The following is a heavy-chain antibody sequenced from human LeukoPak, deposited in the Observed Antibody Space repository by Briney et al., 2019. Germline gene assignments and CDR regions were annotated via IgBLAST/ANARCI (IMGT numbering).Heavy chain of an antibody. J-gene: IGHJ4*02. D-gene: IGHD4-17*01. CDR3: ARTGLTYLTTVTTWFHY. CDR2: ISYDGSNK. Sequence: PGGSLRLSCAASGFTFSSYAMDWVRQAPGKGLEWVAVISYDGSNKYYADSVKGRFTISRDNSKNTVYLQMNSLRAEDTAVYYCARTGLTYLTTVTTWFHYWGQGTLVTVSS. CDR1: GFTFSSYA. V-gene: IGHV3-30*04.